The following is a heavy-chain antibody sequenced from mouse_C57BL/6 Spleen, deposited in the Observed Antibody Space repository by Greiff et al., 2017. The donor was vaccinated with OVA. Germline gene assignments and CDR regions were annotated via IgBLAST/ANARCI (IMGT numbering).Heavy chain of an antibody. D-gene: IGHD1-1*02. Sequence: EVMLVESGGGLVKPGGSLKLSCAASGFTFSDYGMHWVRQAPEKGLEWVAYISSGSSTIYYADTVKGRFTISRDNAKNTLFLQMTSLRSEDTAMYYCARPGYGQRGYFDVWGTGTTVTVSS. V-gene: IGHV5-17*01. CDR3: ARPGYGQRGYFDV. CDR1: GFTFSDYG. CDR2: ISSGSSTI. J-gene: IGHJ1*03.